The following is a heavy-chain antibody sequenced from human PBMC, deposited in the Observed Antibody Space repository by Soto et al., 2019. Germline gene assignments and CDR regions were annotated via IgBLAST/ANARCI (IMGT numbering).Heavy chain of an antibody. V-gene: IGHV3-74*01. D-gene: IGHD6-6*01. CDR1: GFTFRRYW. CDR2: INGDGSST. Sequence: EVQLVESGGGLVQPGGSLRLSCAASGFTFRRYWMHWVRQASGKGLVWVSRINGDGSSTSYADSVKGRFTVSRDNAKNTLYLQMNSLRVEDTAVYYCVSLVERSDIAFDIWVQGTMVTVSS. J-gene: IGHJ3*02. CDR3: VSLVERSDIAFDI.